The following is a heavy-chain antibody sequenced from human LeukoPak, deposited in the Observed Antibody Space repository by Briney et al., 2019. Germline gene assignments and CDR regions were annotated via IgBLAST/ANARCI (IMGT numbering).Heavy chain of an antibody. J-gene: IGHJ4*02. D-gene: IGHD2/OR15-2a*01. Sequence: GASLKVSCKASGYTFTSYYTHWVRQAHGQGLDSMGIIKPSGGSTLYAQKFQGRVTVTSDMSTSTVYVELSSLRSEDTAVYYCAREVPENFNFDYWGQGTLVTVSS. CDR2: IKPSGGST. CDR1: GYTFTSYY. CDR3: AREVPENFNFDY. V-gene: IGHV1-46*01.